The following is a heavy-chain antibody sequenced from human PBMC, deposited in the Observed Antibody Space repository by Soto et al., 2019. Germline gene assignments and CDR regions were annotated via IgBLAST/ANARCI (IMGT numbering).Heavy chain of an antibody. V-gene: IGHV4-34*01. CDR3: ARGRSSWYWEHYYYGMDV. J-gene: IGHJ6*02. Sequence: PSETLSLTCAVYGGSFSGYYWSWIRQPPGKGLEWIGEINHSGSTNYNPSLKSRVTISVDTSKNQFSLKLSSVTAADTAVYYCARGRSSWYWEHYYYGMDVWGQGTTVTVSS. D-gene: IGHD6-13*01. CDR1: GGSFSGYY. CDR2: INHSGST.